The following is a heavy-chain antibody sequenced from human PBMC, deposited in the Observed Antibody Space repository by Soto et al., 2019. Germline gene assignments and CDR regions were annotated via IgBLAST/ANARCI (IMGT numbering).Heavy chain of an antibody. CDR2: IYTGGST. D-gene: IGHD2-15*01. V-gene: IGHV4-4*07. CDR3: ARASVGPPGGGSWIMPFDY. Sequence: PSGTLALTCTVSGGSISNYYWSWIRQPAGKGLEWIGRIYTGGSTNYNPSLKSRVTMSTDTSKNQFSLRLTSVTAADTAVYYCARASVGPPGGGSWIMPFDYWGQGALVTVSS. J-gene: IGHJ4*02. CDR1: GGSISNYY.